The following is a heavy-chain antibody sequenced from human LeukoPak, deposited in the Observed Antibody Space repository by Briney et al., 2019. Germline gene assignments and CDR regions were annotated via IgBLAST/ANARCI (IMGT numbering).Heavy chain of an antibody. V-gene: IGHV4-4*09. CDR3: ARGYYDGSGYWHYYYYYMDV. D-gene: IGHD3-22*01. Sequence: PSETLSLTCTVSGGSISSYCWSWVRQPPGKGLEWIGYIYTSGSTNYNSSLNSLVTISVDTSKNQFSLKLSSVTAAATAVYYCARGYYDGSGYWHYYYYYMDVWGKGTTVTVSS. CDR1: GGSISSYC. CDR2: IYTSGST. J-gene: IGHJ6*03.